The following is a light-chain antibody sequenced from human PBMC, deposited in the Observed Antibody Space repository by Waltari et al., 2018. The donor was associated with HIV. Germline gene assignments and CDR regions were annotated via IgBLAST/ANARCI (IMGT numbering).Light chain of an antibody. CDR3: CSYAGTSTWV. J-gene: IGLJ3*02. CDR2: DVN. V-gene: IGLV2-11*01. CDR1: SRDVGGYQY. Sequence: QSALTQPRSVSGSPGQSVIISCTGTSRDVGGYQYVSWYQQHPGKAPKLMIYDVNKRPSGVPDRFSGSKSGNTASLTISGLQAEDEADYYCCSYAGTSTWVFGGGTKLTVL.